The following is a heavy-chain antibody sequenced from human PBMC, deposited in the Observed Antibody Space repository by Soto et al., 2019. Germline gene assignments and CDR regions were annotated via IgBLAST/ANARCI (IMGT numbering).Heavy chain of an antibody. D-gene: IGHD5-12*01. J-gene: IGHJ3*02. CDR1: GYSVTNYW. CDR3: ASRSGYGEADASDI. CDR2: IYPGDSDI. Sequence: GESLKISCKGSGYSVTNYWIGWVRQMPGKGLEWMGIIYPGDSDIRYSPPFQGQVTISADRSVSTAYLQWSSLKASDTAMYYCASRSGYGEADASDIWGQGTMVTVSS. V-gene: IGHV5-51*01.